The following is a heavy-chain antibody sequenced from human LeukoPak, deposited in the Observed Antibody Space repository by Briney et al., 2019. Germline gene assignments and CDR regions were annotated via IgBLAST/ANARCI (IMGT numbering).Heavy chain of an antibody. CDR1: GFSLTTSGVG. CDR3: AHSTVDILTGYYKVPRY. D-gene: IGHD3-9*01. V-gene: IGHV2-5*02. Sequence: ESGPTLVNPTQTLTLTCTFSGFSLTTSGVGVGWIRQPPGKALEWLALIYWDDDDKRYSPSLKSRLTITKDTSKNQVVLTMTNMDPVDTATYYCAHSTVDILTGYYKVPRYWGQGTLVTVSS. J-gene: IGHJ4*02. CDR2: IYWDDDDK.